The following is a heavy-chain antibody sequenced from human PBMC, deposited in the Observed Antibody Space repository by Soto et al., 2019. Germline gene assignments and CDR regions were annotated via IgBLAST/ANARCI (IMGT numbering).Heavy chain of an antibody. J-gene: IGHJ3*02. CDR2: NSSSSSYI. V-gene: IGHV3-21*01. D-gene: IGHD3-3*01. CDR3: ARDMNDFWSGYPRYAFDI. CDR1: GFTFSSDS. Sequence: SGFTFSSDSMNWVRQAPGKGLEWVSSNSSSSSYIYYADSVKGRFTISRDNAKNSLYLQMNSLRAEDTAVYYCARDMNDFWSGYPRYAFDIWGQGTMVT.